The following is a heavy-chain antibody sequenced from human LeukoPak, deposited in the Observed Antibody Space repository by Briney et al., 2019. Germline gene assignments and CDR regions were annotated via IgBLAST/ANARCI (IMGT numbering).Heavy chain of an antibody. V-gene: IGHV4-34*01. Sequence: SETLSLTCAVYGGSFSGYYWSWIRQPPGKGLEWIGEINHSGSTNYNPSLESRVTISVDTSKNQFSLKLSSVTAADTAVYYCARCGSSSFYWFDPWGQGTLVTVSS. J-gene: IGHJ5*02. CDR2: INHSGST. D-gene: IGHD6-6*01. CDR1: GGSFSGYY. CDR3: ARCGSSSFYWFDP.